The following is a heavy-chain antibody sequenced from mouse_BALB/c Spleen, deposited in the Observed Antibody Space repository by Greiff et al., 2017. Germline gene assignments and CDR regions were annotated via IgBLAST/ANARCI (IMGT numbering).Heavy chain of an antibody. CDR2: ISSGGST. CDR1: GFTFSSYA. CDR3: ARESFDY. Sequence: EVMLVESGGGLVKPGGSLKLSCAASGFTFSSYAMSWVRQTPEKRLEWVASISSGGSTYYPDSVKGRFTISRDNARNILYLQMSSLRSEDTAMYYCARESFDYWGQGTTLTVSS. V-gene: IGHV5-6-5*01. J-gene: IGHJ2*01.